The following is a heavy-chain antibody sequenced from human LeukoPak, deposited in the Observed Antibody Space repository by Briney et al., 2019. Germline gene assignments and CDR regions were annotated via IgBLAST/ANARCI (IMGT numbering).Heavy chain of an antibody. CDR2: MNPNSGNT. CDR1: GYTFTSYD. V-gene: IGHV1-8*01. CDR3: ARVNRHVVVVAATASNWFDP. J-gene: IGHJ5*02. Sequence: ASVKVSCKASGYTFTSYDINWVRQATGQGLEWMGWMNPNSGNTGYAQKFQGRVTMTRNTSISTAYMELSSLRSEDTAVYYCARVNRHVVVVAATASNWFDPWGQGTLVTVSS. D-gene: IGHD2-15*01.